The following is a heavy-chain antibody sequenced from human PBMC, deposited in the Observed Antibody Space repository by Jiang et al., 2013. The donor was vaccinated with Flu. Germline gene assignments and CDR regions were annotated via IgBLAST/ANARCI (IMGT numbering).Heavy chain of an antibody. D-gene: IGHD3-10*01. CDR3: AKEQREGYYYGSGSSAFDI. Sequence: QLVESGGGVVQPGRSLRLSCAASGFTFSSYGMHWVRQAPGKGLEWVAVISYDGSNKYYADSVKGRFTISRDNSKNTLYLQMNSLRAEDTAVYYCAKEQREGYYYGSGSSAFDIWGQGTMVTVSS. J-gene: IGHJ3*02. V-gene: IGHV3-30*18. CDR1: GFTFSSYG. CDR2: ISYDGSNK.